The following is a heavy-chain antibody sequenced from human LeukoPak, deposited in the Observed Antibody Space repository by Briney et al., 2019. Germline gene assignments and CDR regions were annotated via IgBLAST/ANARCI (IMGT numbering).Heavy chain of an antibody. J-gene: IGHJ3*02. CDR1: GFTFSSYA. CDR3: AKDWGRDDIVVVPAATDAFDI. Sequence: GGSLRLSCAASGFTFSSYAMSWVRQAPGKGLEWVSAISGSGGSTYYADSVKGRFTISRDNSKNTLYLQMNSLIAEDTAVYYCAKDWGRDDIVVVPAATDAFDIWGQGTMVTVSS. CDR2: ISGSGGST. D-gene: IGHD2-2*01. V-gene: IGHV3-23*01.